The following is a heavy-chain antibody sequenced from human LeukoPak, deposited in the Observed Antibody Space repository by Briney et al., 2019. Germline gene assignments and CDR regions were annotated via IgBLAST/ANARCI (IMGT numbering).Heavy chain of an antibody. CDR3: ARDGSGLGNSDLDY. Sequence: ASVKVSCKASGYTFTAYYMHWVRQAPGQGLEWMGWIHPNSGGTNYPQKFQGRDTMTRDTSSSTAYMELRGLRFDDTAVYYCARDGSGLGNSDLDYWGQGTLVTVSS. D-gene: IGHD3-3*01. CDR2: IHPNSGGT. J-gene: IGHJ4*02. V-gene: IGHV1-2*02. CDR1: GYTFTAYY.